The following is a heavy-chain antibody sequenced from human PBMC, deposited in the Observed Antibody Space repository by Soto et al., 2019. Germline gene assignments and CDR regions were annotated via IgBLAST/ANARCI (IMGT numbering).Heavy chain of an antibody. CDR1: GFTFSSYA. CDR2: ISSSGSTL. CDR3: ASPTPYGRYFDY. V-gene: IGHV3-48*03. J-gene: IGHJ4*02. D-gene: IGHD3-16*01. Sequence: PGGSLRLSCAASGFTFSSYAMSWVRQAPGKGLEWVSYISSSGSTLYYADSVKGRFTISRDNAKNSLYLQMNSLRAEDTAVYYCASPTPYGRYFDYWGQGTLVTVSS.